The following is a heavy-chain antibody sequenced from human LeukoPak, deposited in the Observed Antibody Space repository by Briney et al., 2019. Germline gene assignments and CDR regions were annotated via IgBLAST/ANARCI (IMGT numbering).Heavy chain of an antibody. J-gene: IGHJ4*02. Sequence: GGSLRLSCAASGFIFRNYAMSWVRQAPGKGLGWVSAITGSGDSTYYADSVKGRFTISRDNSKNTLYVEMNTLRAEDTAVYYCAKWGDYDILTGYYVSDFWGQGTLVTVSS. CDR1: GFIFRNYA. CDR3: AKWGDYDILTGYYVSDF. D-gene: IGHD3-9*01. CDR2: ITGSGDST. V-gene: IGHV3-23*01.